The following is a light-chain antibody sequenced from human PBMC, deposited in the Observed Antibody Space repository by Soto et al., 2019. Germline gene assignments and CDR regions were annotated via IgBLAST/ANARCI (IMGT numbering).Light chain of an antibody. J-gene: IGKJ4*01. V-gene: IGKV3D-20*02. CDR1: QTVSSNY. Sequence: EIVLTQSPGTLSLSPGERATLSCRASQTVSSNYLAWYQKRPGQAPRLLIYGASTRATGIPARFSGSGSGTDFTLTISSLEPEDFAVYYCQQRSKWPLTFGGGTKV. CDR2: GAS. CDR3: QQRSKWPLT.